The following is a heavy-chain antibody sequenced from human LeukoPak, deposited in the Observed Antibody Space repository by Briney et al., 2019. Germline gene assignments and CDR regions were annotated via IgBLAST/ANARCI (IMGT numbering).Heavy chain of an antibody. CDR2: IYYSGTT. Sequence: SETLSLTCTVSGGSITSSSYYWGWIRQPPGKGLEWIGRIYYSGTTYSNPSLKSRVTISVDTSKNQFSLKLSSVTAADTAVYYCSWGVLRFLEWLPYDAFDIWGQGTMVTVSS. D-gene: IGHD3-3*01. CDR3: SWGVLRFLEWLPYDAFDI. J-gene: IGHJ3*02. V-gene: IGHV4-39*01. CDR1: GGSITSSSYY.